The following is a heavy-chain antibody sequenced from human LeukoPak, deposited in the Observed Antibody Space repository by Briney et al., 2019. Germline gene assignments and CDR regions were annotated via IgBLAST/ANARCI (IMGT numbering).Heavy chain of an antibody. CDR1: GYTFTSYG. J-gene: IGHJ5*02. CDR2: ISAYNGNT. Sequence: ASVKVSCKASGYTFTSYGISWVRQAPGQGLEWMGWISAYNGNTNYAQKLQGRVTMTTDTSTSTAYMELRSLRSDDTAVYYCAKDGSNTMVRGVIHRPHWFDPWGQGTLVTVSS. D-gene: IGHD3-10*01. V-gene: IGHV1-18*01. CDR3: AKDGSNTMVRGVIHRPHWFDP.